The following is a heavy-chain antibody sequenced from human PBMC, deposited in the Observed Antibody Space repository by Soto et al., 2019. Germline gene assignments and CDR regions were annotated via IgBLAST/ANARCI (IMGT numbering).Heavy chain of an antibody. Sequence: PGGSLRLSCAASGFTFSSYAMHWVRQAPGKGLEWVAVISYDGSNKYYADSVKGRFTISRDNSKNTLYLQMNSLRAEDTAVYYCAREATVTTHSGYFDYWGQGTLVTVSS. CDR3: AREATVTTHSGYFDY. D-gene: IGHD4-4*01. V-gene: IGHV3-30-3*01. J-gene: IGHJ4*02. CDR2: ISYDGSNK. CDR1: GFTFSSYA.